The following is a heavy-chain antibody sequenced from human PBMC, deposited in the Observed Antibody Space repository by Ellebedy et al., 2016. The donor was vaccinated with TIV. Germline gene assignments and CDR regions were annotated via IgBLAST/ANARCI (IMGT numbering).Heavy chain of an antibody. CDR3: GRAKAVDADWFDP. V-gene: IGHV4-59*01. Sequence: PSETLSLTCTVSGGSISSYYWSWIRQPPGKGLEWIGYIYYSGSTNYNPSLKSRVTISVDTSKNQFSLKLSSVTAADTAVYYCGRAKAVDADWFDPWGQGTLVTVSS. CDR1: GGSISSYY. D-gene: IGHD6-19*01. CDR2: IYYSGST. J-gene: IGHJ5*02.